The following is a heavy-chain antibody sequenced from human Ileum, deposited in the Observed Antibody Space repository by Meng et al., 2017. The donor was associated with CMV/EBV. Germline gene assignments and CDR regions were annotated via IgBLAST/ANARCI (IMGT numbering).Heavy chain of an antibody. CDR1: GGSLSSASLNDNSYY. Sequence: SETLSLTCTVSGGSLSSASLNDNSYYWTWIRQPPGMGLEWIGYIYYTGNINYNPSLKSRVTISVYTANNLFSLKLSSVTAADTAIYYCARVSGALGYYFDYWGQGTLVTVSS. CDR2: IYYTGNI. D-gene: IGHD7-27*01. V-gene: IGHV4-61*01. CDR3: ARVSGALGYYFDY. J-gene: IGHJ4*02.